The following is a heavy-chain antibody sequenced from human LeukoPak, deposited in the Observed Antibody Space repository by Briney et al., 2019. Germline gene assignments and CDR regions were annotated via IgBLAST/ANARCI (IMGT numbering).Heavy chain of an antibody. J-gene: IGHJ4*02. CDR1: GCCISSYY. Sequence: SETLSLTCTVSGCCISSYYWSWIRQPPGKGLEWIGYIYYSGSTNYNPSLKSRVTISVDTSKNQFSLKLSSVTAADTAVYYCARDSVGYFDYWGQGTLVTVSS. V-gene: IGHV4-59*01. CDR2: IYYSGST. CDR3: ARDSVGYFDY.